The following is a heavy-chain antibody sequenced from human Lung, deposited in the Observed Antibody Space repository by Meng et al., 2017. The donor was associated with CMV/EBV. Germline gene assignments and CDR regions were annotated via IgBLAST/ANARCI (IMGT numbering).Heavy chain of an antibody. J-gene: IGHJ5*02. CDR1: GGSIRSGGYY. CDR2: IHSSGST. CDR3: ARASYGSGSPLGESWFDP. Sequence: QVPRQGSGPGLVKPSQTLSLTCSVSGGSIRSGGYYWSWIRQPPGKGLEWIGYIHSSGSTYYNPSLRSRLTISVDTSKNQCSLKLSSVTAADTAVYYCARASYGSGSPLGESWFDPWGQGTLVTVSS. V-gene: IGHV4-31*03. D-gene: IGHD3-10*01.